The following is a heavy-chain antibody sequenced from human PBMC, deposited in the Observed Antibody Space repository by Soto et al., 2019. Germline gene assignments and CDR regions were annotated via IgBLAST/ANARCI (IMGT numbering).Heavy chain of an antibody. V-gene: IGHV4-34*01. Sequence: SETLSLTCAVYGGSFSGYYWSWIRQPPGKGLEWIGEINHSGSTNYNPSLKSRVTISVDTSKNQFSLKLSSVTAADTAVYYCASLDIVATTLDYWGQGTLVTVSS. CDR2: INHSGST. CDR3: ASLDIVATTLDY. D-gene: IGHD5-12*01. CDR1: GGSFSGYY. J-gene: IGHJ4*02.